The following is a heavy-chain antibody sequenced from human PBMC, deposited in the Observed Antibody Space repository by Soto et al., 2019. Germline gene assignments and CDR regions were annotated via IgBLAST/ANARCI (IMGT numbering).Heavy chain of an antibody. D-gene: IGHD5-12*01. V-gene: IGHV3-30*18. CDR1: GFTFSSYG. Sequence: GGSLRLSCAASGFTFSSYGMHWVRQAPGKGLEWVAVISYDGSNKYYADSVKGRFTISGDNSKNTLYLQMNSLRAEDTTVYYCAKALHDSGYDGVDYWGQGTLVTVSS. J-gene: IGHJ4*02. CDR3: AKALHDSGYDGVDY. CDR2: ISYDGSNK.